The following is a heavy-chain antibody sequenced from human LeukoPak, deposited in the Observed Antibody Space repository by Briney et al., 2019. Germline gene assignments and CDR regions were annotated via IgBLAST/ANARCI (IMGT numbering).Heavy chain of an antibody. CDR3: ARERIERYTYASSDFDY. CDR1: GDSVSSNSAA. J-gene: IGHJ4*02. Sequence: SQTLPLTCAISGDSVSSNSAAWNWIRQSPSRGLEWLGRTYYRSKWYNDYAVSVKSRITINPDTSKNQFSLQLNSVTAADTALYYCARERIERYTYASSDFDYWGRGTLVTVSS. V-gene: IGHV6-1*01. D-gene: IGHD5-18*01. CDR2: TYYRSKWYN.